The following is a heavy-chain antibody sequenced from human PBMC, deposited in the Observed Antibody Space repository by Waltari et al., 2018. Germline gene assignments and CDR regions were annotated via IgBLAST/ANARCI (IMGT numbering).Heavy chain of an antibody. CDR1: GDTVALYY. V-gene: IGHV4-59*02. CDR2: ISYSEGP. CDR3: VRGGGFRWFDV. D-gene: IGHD2-15*01. J-gene: IGHJ2*01. Sequence: QLQLQESGPGLVKSSETLSLTCTVTGDTVALYYWSWVLQSSGKTFEWLGCISYSEGPQYNPAVQSSLTLSLDTSTNHFFVSLRAVTAADTGLYFCVRGGGFRWFDVWGHGTLVSVPS.